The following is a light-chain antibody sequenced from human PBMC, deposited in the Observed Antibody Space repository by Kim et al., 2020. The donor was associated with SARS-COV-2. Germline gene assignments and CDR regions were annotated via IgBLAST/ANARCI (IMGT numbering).Light chain of an antibody. CDR1: GSDIRKNY. CDR2: RNH. J-gene: IGLJ3*02. CDR3: ASGDSSGSYWV. V-gene: IGLV1-47*01. Sequence: GQGVTVSCSGSGSDIRKNYAYWFQQKPGTAPKLLIYRNHERPSGVPERFSGSRSGTTASLAISGVQAEEEADYFCASGDSSGSYWVFGGGTKLTVL.